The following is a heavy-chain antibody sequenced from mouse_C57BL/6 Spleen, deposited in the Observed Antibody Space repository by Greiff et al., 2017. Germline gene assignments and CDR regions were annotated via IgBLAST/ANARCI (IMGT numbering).Heavy chain of an antibody. CDR1: GYTFTSYW. Sequence: QVQLQQSGAELVMPGASVKLSCKASGYTFTSYWMHWVKQRPGQGLEWIGEIDPSDSYTNYNQKFKGKSTLTVDKSSSTAYMQLSSLTSEDSAVYYCARAYGSSYSAMDYWGQGTSVTVSS. D-gene: IGHD1-1*01. CDR3: ARAYGSSYSAMDY. V-gene: IGHV1-69*01. CDR2: IDPSDSYT. J-gene: IGHJ4*01.